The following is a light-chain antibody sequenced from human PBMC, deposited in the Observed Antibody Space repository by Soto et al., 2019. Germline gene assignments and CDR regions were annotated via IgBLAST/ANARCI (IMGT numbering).Light chain of an antibody. V-gene: IGLV1-40*01. J-gene: IGLJ2*01. CDR2: GNS. Sequence: QSVLTQPPSVSGAPGQRVTISCTGSSSNIGAGYDVHWYQQLPGTAPKILIYGNSNRPSGVPDRFSGSKSGTSASLAITGLQAEDEADYYCQSYDSSLSVVFGGRTKLTVL. CDR3: QSYDSSLSVV. CDR1: SSNIGAGYD.